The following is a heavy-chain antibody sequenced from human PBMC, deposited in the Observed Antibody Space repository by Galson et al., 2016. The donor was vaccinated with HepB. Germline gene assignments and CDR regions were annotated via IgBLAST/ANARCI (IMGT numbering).Heavy chain of an antibody. D-gene: IGHD2-2*01. CDR2: IIFGTS. J-gene: IGHJ5*02. Sequence: SVKVSCKASGGAFSSYGINWVRQAPGQGLEWMGGIIFGTSNYAQKFQGRVTITADESTSTAYMELSSLRSEDTALYYCARGYCTRTSCYRWGWLDPWGQGTQVTVSS. V-gene: IGHV1-69*13. CDR1: GGAFSSYG. CDR3: ARGYCTRTSCYRWGWLDP.